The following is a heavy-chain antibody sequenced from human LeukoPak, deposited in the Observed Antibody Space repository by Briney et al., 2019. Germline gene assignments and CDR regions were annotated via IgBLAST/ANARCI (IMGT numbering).Heavy chain of an antibody. CDR1: GYSISSGYY. Sequence: SETLSLTCTVSGYSISSGYYWGWIRQPPGKGLEWIGSIYHSGSTYYNPSLKSRVTISVDTSKNQFSLKLSSVTAADTAVYYCARQQIDYMDVWGKGTTVTVSS. J-gene: IGHJ6*03. V-gene: IGHV4-38-2*02. CDR2: IYHSGST. D-gene: IGHD6-13*01. CDR3: ARQQIDYMDV.